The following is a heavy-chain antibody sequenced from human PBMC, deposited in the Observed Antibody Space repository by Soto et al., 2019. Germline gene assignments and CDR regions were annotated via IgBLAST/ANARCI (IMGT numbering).Heavy chain of an antibody. CDR1: GFAISRVYY. J-gene: IGHJ4*02. D-gene: IGHD1-1*01. CDR2: IYPSVSS. V-gene: IGHV4-38-2*02. CDR3: AREKVGTTFFHX. Sequence: PSETLSLTCSVAGFAISRVYYWSWVRQPPGKGLEWICSIYPSVSSYHNPSLETRVRLSIDTSNNQFTLNLTSVTAADTALYYCAREKVGTTFFHXWGQGIQVTVSX.